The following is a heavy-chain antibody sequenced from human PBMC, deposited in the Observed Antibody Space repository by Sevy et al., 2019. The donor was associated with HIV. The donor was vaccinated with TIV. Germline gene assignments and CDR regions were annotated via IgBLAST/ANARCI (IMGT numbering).Heavy chain of an antibody. CDR1: GFTFTNYA. CDR2: ISGSGGTT. CDR3: AKGGLAAVGKSSYGMDV. J-gene: IGHJ6*02. D-gene: IGHD6-13*01. Sequence: GGSLRLSCAASGFTFTNYAMNWVRQAPGKGLEWVSAISGSGGTTYYADSVQGRFTISRDKSKNTLYLQMNSLRAEDTAVYYCAKGGLAAVGKSSYGMDVWGQGTTVTVSS. V-gene: IGHV3-23*01.